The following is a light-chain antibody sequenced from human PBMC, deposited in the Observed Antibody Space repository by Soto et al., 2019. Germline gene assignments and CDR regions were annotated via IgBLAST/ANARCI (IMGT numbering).Light chain of an antibody. Sequence: AIQMAQSPSSLSASVGDRLTITCRASQGIRNDLGWYQQTPGKAPEVLXFAASNLQSEVPSRFRGSGSGTDYTLTISSLQPEDFATYYCLQDYNYPWTFGQGTKVDIK. CDR2: AAS. CDR3: LQDYNYPWT. J-gene: IGKJ1*01. V-gene: IGKV1-6*01. CDR1: QGIRND.